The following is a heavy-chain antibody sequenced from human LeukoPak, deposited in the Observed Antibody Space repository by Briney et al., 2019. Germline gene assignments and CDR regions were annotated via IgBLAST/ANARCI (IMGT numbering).Heavy chain of an antibody. CDR1: GYTFTSYD. CDR2: MNPSSGNT. Sequence: ASVKVSCKASGYTFTSYDINWVRQATGQGLEWMGWMNPSSGNTNYAQKLQGRVTMTTDTSTSTAYMELRSLRSDDTAVYYCAAPSYYGPDAFDIWGQGTMVTVSS. J-gene: IGHJ3*02. V-gene: IGHV1-18*01. CDR3: AAPSYYGPDAFDI. D-gene: IGHD3-10*01.